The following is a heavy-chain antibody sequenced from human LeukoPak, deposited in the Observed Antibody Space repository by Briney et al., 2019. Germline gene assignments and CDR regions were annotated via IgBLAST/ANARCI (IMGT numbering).Heavy chain of an antibody. D-gene: IGHD3-10*01. CDR3: TVVNYGSGSYPLGY. CDR1: GFTFSSYW. CDR2: IKQDGSEK. Sequence: GGSLRLSCAASGFTFSSYWMSWVRQAPGKGLEWVANIKQDGSEKYYVDSVKGRFTISRDNAKNSLYLQMNSLKAEDTGVYYCTVVNYGSGSYPLGYWGQGTLVTVSS. V-gene: IGHV3-7*03. J-gene: IGHJ4*02.